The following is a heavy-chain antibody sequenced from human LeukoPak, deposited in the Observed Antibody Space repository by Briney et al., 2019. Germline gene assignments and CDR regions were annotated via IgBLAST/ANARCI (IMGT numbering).Heavy chain of an antibody. Sequence: QTGGSLRLSCAAAGFTFSRYWMSWVRQATGKGLECVAKIREDGSEKHYVDSVKGRFTISRDNAKNSLYLQMNSLRAEDTAVYYCARDYTGGWNDYWGQGTLVTVPS. V-gene: IGHV3-7*01. CDR2: IREDGSEK. CDR1: GFTFSRYW. CDR3: ARDYTGGWNDY. J-gene: IGHJ4*02. D-gene: IGHD7-27*01.